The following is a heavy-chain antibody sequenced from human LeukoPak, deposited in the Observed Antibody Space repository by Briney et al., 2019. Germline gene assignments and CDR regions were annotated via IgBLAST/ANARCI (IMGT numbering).Heavy chain of an antibody. D-gene: IGHD3-22*01. CDR3: ASSGYYYGANYFDY. CDR1: GDSISSGNYY. Sequence: PSETLSLTCTVSGDSISSGNYYWSWIRQPPGKGLVWIGYIYYSGSTYYNPSLKSRVIISIDTSKNQFSLRLSSVTAADTAVYYCASSGYYYGANYFDYWGQGTLVTVSS. CDR2: IYYSGST. V-gene: IGHV4-30-4*01. J-gene: IGHJ4*02.